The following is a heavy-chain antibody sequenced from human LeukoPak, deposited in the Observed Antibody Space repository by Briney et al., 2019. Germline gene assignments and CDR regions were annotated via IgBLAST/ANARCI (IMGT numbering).Heavy chain of an antibody. CDR2: IYYSGST. J-gene: IGHJ2*01. CDR3: ARDRGGYTWYFDL. D-gene: IGHD1-26*01. V-gene: IGHV4-39*07. CDR1: GGSISSSSYY. Sequence: PSETLSLTCTVSGGSISSSSYYWGWIRQPPGKGLEWIGSIYYSGSTYYNPSLKSRVTISVDTSKNQFSLKLSSVTAADTAVYYCARDRGGYTWYFDLWGRGTLVTVSS.